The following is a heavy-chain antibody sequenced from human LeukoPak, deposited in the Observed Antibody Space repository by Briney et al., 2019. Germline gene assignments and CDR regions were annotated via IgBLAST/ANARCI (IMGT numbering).Heavy chain of an antibody. CDR2: IYTSGST. Sequence: SETLSLTCTVSGGSISSYYWSWIRQPPGKGLEWIGYIYTSGSTNYDPSLKSRVTISVDTSKNQFSLKLSSVPATDTAVYYCARRRGPAAGPYDAFDIWGQGTMVTVSS. CDR3: ARRRGPAAGPYDAFDI. J-gene: IGHJ3*02. D-gene: IGHD6-13*01. V-gene: IGHV4-4*09. CDR1: GGSISSYY.